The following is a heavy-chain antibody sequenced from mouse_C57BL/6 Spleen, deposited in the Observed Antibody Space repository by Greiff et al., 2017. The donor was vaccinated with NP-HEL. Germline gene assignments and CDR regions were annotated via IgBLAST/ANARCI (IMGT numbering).Heavy chain of an antibody. D-gene: IGHD2-4*01. CDR1: GYAFSSSW. J-gene: IGHJ3*01. CDR3: ASWIYYYYDGGAY. Sequence: QVQLQQSGPELVKPGASVKISCKASGYAFSSSWMNWVKQRPGKGLEWIGRIYPGDGDTNYNGKFKGKATLTADKSSSTAYMQLSSLTSEDSAVYCCASWIYYYYDGGAYWGQGTLVTVSA. V-gene: IGHV1-82*01. CDR2: IYPGDGDT.